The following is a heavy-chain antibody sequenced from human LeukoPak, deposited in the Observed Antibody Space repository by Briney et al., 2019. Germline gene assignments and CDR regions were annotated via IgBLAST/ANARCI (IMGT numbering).Heavy chain of an antibody. CDR1: GYTFTSYG. V-gene: IGHV1-18*01. Sequence: GASVKVSCKASGYTFTSYGISWVRQAPGQGLEWVGWISAYNGNTNYAQKLQGRVTMTTDTSTRAAYMELRSLRSDDTAVYYCASTVVESYFDAFDIWGQGTMVTVSS. CDR3: ASTVVESYFDAFDI. D-gene: IGHD1-26*01. J-gene: IGHJ3*02. CDR2: ISAYNGNT.